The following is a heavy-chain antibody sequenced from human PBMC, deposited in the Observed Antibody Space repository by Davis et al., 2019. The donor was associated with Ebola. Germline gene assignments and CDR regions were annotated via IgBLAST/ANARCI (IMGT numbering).Heavy chain of an antibody. CDR1: GYTFTSYH. D-gene: IGHD3-10*01. Sequence: ASVKVSCKASGYTFTSYHMHWVRQAPGQGLEWMGGINPISGDTNYAEKFQGRVTMRRDTSNSTAYMELSSLRSDDTAVYYCARLSASGTFYYYAMDVWGQGTAVIVSS. CDR3: ARLSASGTFYYYAMDV. CDR2: INPISGDT. J-gene: IGHJ6*02. V-gene: IGHV1-2*02.